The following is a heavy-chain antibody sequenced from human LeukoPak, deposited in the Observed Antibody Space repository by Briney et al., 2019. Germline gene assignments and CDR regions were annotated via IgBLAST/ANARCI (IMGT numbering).Heavy chain of an antibody. Sequence: GGSLQISCKGSGYSFTNYWIGWGRQMPGKGLEGMGIIYPGDSDTRYSPSFQGQVTISADKSISTAYLQWGSLKASDTAMYYCARSQGYCSGGSCLQGDWFDPWGQGTLVTVSS. D-gene: IGHD2-15*01. CDR1: GYSFTNYW. J-gene: IGHJ5*02. CDR3: ARSQGYCSGGSCLQGDWFDP. V-gene: IGHV5-51*01. CDR2: IYPGDSDT.